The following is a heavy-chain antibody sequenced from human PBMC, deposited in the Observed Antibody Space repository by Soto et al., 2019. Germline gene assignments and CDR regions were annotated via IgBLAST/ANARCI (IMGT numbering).Heavy chain of an antibody. D-gene: IGHD6-19*01. CDR1: DSSVSSSSYY. Sequence: SETLSLSCTVSDSSVSSSSYYWGWIRQPPGKGLEWIGSIYYSGSTYYNPSLKSRVTISVDTSKNQFSLKLSSVTAADTAVYYCAKWLAVAGTHWFDPWGQGTLVTVSS. CDR2: IYYSGST. CDR3: AKWLAVAGTHWFDP. J-gene: IGHJ5*02. V-gene: IGHV4-39*01.